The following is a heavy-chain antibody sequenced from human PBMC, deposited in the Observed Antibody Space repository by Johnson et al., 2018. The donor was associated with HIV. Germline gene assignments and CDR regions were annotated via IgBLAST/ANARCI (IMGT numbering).Heavy chain of an antibody. V-gene: IGHV3-30-3*01. D-gene: IGHD5-12*01. J-gene: IGHJ3*02. Sequence: QVQLVESGGGVVQPGRSLRLSCAASGFTFSSFAIHWVRQAPGKGLEWVAVISYDGSDKYYADSVKVRFTISRDNSKNTLNLEMNRLRAEDTAVYYYARDHSGYDSVTAAFDIWGQGTMVTVSS. CDR2: ISYDGSDK. CDR1: GFTFSSFA. CDR3: ARDHSGYDSVTAAFDI.